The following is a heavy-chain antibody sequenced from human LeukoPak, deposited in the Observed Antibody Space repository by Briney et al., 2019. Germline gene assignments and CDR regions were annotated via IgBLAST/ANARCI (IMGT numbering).Heavy chain of an antibody. D-gene: IGHD1-26*01. J-gene: IGHJ4*02. CDR2: IGTAGDT. CDR3: ARDRGGSYLGGYFDY. Sequence: GGSLRLSCAASGFTFSSYDMHWVRQATGKGLEWVSAIGTAGDTYYPGSVKGRFTISRENAKNSLYLQMNSLRAEDTAVYYCARDRGGSYLGGYFDYWGQGTLVTVSS. V-gene: IGHV3-13*01. CDR1: GFTFSSYD.